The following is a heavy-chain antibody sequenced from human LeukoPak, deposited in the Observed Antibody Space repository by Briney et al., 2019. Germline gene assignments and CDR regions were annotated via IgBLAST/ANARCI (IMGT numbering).Heavy chain of an antibody. CDR1: GFTFTTSW. CDR2: IESDGTST. D-gene: IGHD6-13*01. CDR3: ARDQYSSTWYRGAFDV. Sequence: GGSLRLSCAASGFTFTTSWMRWFRQAPGKGLVWVSRIESDGTSTTYADSVKGRFTISRDNAKNTLYLQMNSLRAEDTAVYYCARDQYSSTWYRGAFDVWGQGTMVSVSS. V-gene: IGHV3-74*01. J-gene: IGHJ3*01.